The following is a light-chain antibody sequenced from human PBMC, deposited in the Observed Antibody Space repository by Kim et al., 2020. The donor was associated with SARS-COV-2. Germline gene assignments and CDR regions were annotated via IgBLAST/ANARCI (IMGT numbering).Light chain of an antibody. CDR2: GAS. Sequence: SPGERATLSCRASQSVSSGSLAWYQQKTGQAPRLLIYGASSRATGIPDRFSGSGSGTDFTLTISGLEPEDFAVYYCQQYGNSPPYSFGQGTKLEI. V-gene: IGKV3-20*01. CDR1: QSVSSGS. CDR3: QQYGNSPPYS. J-gene: IGKJ2*03.